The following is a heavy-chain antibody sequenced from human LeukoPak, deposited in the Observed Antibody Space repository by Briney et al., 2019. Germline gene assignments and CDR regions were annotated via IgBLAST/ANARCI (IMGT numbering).Heavy chain of an antibody. CDR1: GFTVSSNY. V-gene: IGHV3-53*01. CDR3: ARFSHYYYMDV. J-gene: IGHJ6*03. CDR2: IYSGGST. Sequence: GGSLRLSCAASGFTVSSNYMSWVRQAPGKGLEWVSVIYSGGSTYYADSVKGRFTISRDNSKNTLYLQMNSLRAEDTAVYYCARFSHYYYMDVWGKGTTVTISS.